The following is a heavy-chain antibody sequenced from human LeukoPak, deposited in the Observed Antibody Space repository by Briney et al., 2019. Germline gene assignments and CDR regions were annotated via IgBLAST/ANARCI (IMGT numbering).Heavy chain of an antibody. V-gene: IGHV3-23*01. Sequence: RGSLRLSCATSGFTFRSYAMIWVRQAPERGLQWVSGISGSGTYYADFAKGRFTISRDNSKNTLYLQMNSLRAEDTATYYCARDPNGDYIGAFDMWGQGAMVTVS. J-gene: IGHJ3*02. CDR3: ARDPNGDYIGAFDM. CDR2: ISGSGT. D-gene: IGHD4-17*01. CDR1: GFTFRSYA.